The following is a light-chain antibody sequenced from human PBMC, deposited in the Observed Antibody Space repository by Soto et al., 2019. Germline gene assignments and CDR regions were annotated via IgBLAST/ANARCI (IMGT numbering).Light chain of an antibody. V-gene: IGKV1-39*01. J-gene: IGKJ2*01. CDR3: QQSYRLPPP. CDR1: QTINSY. Sequence: DIQMTQSPSSLSASIGDRVTITCRASQTINSYLNWYQLKPGQAPRLLINDAFSLQSGVPSRFSGSESGTDFTLTITSLQPEDSATYYCQQSYRLPPPFGQGTNLEIK. CDR2: DAF.